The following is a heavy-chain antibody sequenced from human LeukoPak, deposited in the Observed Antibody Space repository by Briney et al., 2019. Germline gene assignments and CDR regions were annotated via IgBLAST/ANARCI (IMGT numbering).Heavy chain of an antibody. V-gene: IGHV1-46*01. CDR2: INPSGGST. CDR1: GYTFTGYY. CDR3: ARDSSPYYYDSSGYLGPGDFDI. Sequence: ASVKVSCKASGYTFTGYYMHWVRQAPGQGLERMGIINPSGGSTSYAQKFQGRVTMTRDTSTSTVYMELSSLRSEDTAVYYCARDSSPYYYDSSGYLGPGDFDIWGQGTMVTVSS. J-gene: IGHJ3*02. D-gene: IGHD3-22*01.